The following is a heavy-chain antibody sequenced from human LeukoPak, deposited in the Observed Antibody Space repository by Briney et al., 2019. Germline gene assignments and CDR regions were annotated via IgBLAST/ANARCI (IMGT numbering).Heavy chain of an antibody. CDR2: INHSGST. Sequence: SETLSLTCAVYGGSLSGYYWSWIRQPPGKGLEWIGEINHSGSTNYNPSLKSRVTISVDTSKNQFSLKLSSVTAADTAVYYCARVRAAAGTGYYYYYYMDVWGKGTTVTVSS. CDR3: ARVRAAAGTGYYYYYYMDV. J-gene: IGHJ6*03. V-gene: IGHV4-34*01. D-gene: IGHD6-13*01. CDR1: GGSLSGYY.